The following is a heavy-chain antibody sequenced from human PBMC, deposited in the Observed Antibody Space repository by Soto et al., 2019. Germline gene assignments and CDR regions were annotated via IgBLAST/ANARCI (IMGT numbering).Heavy chain of an antibody. CDR1: GFTFDDYA. V-gene: IGHV3-9*01. CDR2: ISWNSGSI. CDR3: AKDASYDILTGYLIDY. J-gene: IGHJ4*02. Sequence: GGSLRLSCAASGFTFDDYAMHWVRQAPGKGLEWVSGISWNSGSIGYADSVKGRFTISRDNAKNSLYLQMNSLRAEDTALYYCAKDASYDILTGYLIDYWGQGTLVTVSS. D-gene: IGHD3-9*01.